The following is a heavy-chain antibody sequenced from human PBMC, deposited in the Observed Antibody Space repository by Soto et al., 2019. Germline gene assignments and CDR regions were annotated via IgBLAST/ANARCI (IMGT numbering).Heavy chain of an antibody. J-gene: IGHJ1*01. Sequence: QVQLVQSGAEVKKPESSVKVSCKAPGGTFSTYAISWVRQAPGQGLEWMGGIIPMFGTANYAQRFQDRVTINADESTNTVHMELSSLRSEDTDVDFCASGIQLWLRRINNGYSGWGQGTLVTVSS. CDR2: IIPMFGTA. D-gene: IGHD5-18*01. CDR1: GGTFSTYA. CDR3: ASGIQLWLRRINNGYSG. V-gene: IGHV1-69*12.